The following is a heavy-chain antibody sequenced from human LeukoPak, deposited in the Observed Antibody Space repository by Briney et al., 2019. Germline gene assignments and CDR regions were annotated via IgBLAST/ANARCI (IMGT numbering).Heavy chain of an antibody. J-gene: IGHJ6*03. Sequence: PGGSLRLSCAASGFTFSSYAMSWVRHAPGKGLEWVSAISGSGGSTYYADSVKGRFTISRDNSKNTLYLQMNSLRAEDTAVYYCAKDGAYYDFWSGYPTHYYYYYMDVWGKGTTVTVSS. V-gene: IGHV3-23*01. CDR1: GFTFSSYA. D-gene: IGHD3-3*01. CDR3: AKDGAYYDFWSGYPTHYYYYYMDV. CDR2: ISGSGGST.